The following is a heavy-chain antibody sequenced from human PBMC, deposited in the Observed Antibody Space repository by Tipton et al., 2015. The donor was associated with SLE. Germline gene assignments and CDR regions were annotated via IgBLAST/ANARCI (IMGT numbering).Heavy chain of an antibody. V-gene: IGHV4-38-2*02. CDR2: VYPGGTP. CDR3: ARDPLRDYGGQTAPES. CDR1: GYSISRGYY. J-gene: IGHJ5*02. D-gene: IGHD4-23*01. Sequence: GLVKPSETLSLTCTVSGYSISRGYYWGWIRQPPGGGLEWLGSVYPGGTPYYNPSLKSRVPVSVDTAKNQFPRKRTSVTAADPAVYYCARDPLRDYGGQTAPESWGQGTLVTVSS.